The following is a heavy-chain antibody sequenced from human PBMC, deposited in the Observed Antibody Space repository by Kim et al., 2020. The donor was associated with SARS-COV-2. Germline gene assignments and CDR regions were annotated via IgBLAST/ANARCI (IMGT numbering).Heavy chain of an antibody. J-gene: IGHJ4*02. Sequence: SLKSRVTISVDTSKNQFSLKLSAVTAADTAVYYCARGQGVYCGGDCYSNYWGQGTLVTVSS. V-gene: IGHV4-34*01. D-gene: IGHD2-21*02. CDR3: ARGQGVYCGGDCYSNY.